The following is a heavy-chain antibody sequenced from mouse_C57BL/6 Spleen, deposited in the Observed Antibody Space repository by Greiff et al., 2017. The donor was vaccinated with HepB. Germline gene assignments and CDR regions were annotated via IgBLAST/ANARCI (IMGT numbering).Heavy chain of an antibody. V-gene: IGHV1-55*01. D-gene: IGHD2-3*01. CDR2: IYPGSGST. CDR1: GYTFTSYW. J-gene: IGHJ1*03. CDR3: ARLDGYYWYFDV. Sequence: VQLQQPGAELVKPGASVKMSCKASGYTFTSYWITWVKQRPGQGLEWIGDIYPGSGSTNYNEKFKSKATLTVDTSSCTAYMQLSRLTSEDSAVYYCARLDGYYWYFDVWGTGTTVTVSS.